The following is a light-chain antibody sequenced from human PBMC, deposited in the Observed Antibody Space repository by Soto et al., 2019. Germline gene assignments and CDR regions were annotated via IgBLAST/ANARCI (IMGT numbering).Light chain of an antibody. CDR2: DVT. V-gene: IGLV2-14*01. Sequence: QSALTQPASVSGSPGQSITISCTGTSSDVGAYDFVSWYQHSPGKAPKLVTFDVTHRPPGISDRFSGSKSANTASLTISGLQAADEAFYYCSSYTTRSTLVFGGGTKLPS. CDR3: SSYTTRSTLV. J-gene: IGLJ2*01. CDR1: SSDVGAYDF.